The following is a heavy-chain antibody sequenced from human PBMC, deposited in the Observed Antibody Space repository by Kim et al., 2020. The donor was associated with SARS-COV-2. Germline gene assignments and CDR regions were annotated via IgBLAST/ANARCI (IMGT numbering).Heavy chain of an antibody. D-gene: IGHD5-18*01. J-gene: IGHJ4*02. CDR2: INPSGGGT. Sequence: ASVKVSCKASGYTFATYYMYWVRQAPGQGLEWMGIINPSGGGTSYAQKFQGRVTMTRDTSTNTLYMELSSLRSEDTAVYYCARGGDTALPDYWGQGTLVT. CDR3: ARGGDTALPDY. V-gene: IGHV1-46*01. CDR1: GYTFATYY.